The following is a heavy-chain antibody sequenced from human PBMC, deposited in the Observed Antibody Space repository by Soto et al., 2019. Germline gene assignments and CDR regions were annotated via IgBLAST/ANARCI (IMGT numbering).Heavy chain of an antibody. CDR2: ISGSGGST. CDR3: AKVGSYGDYVDY. CDR1: GFTFSSYA. V-gene: IGHV3-23*01. J-gene: IGHJ4*02. Sequence: GGSLRLSCAASGFTFSSYAMSWVRQAPGKGLEWVSAISGSGGSTYYADSVKGRFTISRDNSKNTLYPQMNSLRPEDTAVYYCAKVGSYGDYVDYWGQGTLVTVSS. D-gene: IGHD4-17*01.